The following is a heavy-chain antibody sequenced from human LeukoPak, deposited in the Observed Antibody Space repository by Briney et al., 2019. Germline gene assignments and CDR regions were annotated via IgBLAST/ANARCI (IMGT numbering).Heavy chain of an antibody. Sequence: PSETLSLTCAVSGVSISSSNSYWGWIRQPPGKGLEWIGSIYYSGNTYYNASLKSRVTISVDMSKNQFSLKLSSVTAADAAVYYCARRVGYGSGSYPYFYWGQGTLVTVSS. J-gene: IGHJ4*02. CDR3: ARRVGYGSGSYPYFY. V-gene: IGHV4-39*07. CDR2: IYYSGNT. D-gene: IGHD3-10*01. CDR1: GVSISSSNSY.